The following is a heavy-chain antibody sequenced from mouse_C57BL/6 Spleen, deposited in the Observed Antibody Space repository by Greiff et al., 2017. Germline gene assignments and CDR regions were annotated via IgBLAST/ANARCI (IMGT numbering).Heavy chain of an antibody. V-gene: IGHV1-12*01. Sequence: QVQLKESGAELVRPGASVKMSCKASGYTFTSYNMHWVKQTPRQGLEWIGAIYPGNGDTSYNQKFKGKATLTVDKSSSTAYMQLSSLTSEDSAVYFCARGAYYSNDKNAMDYWGQGTSVTVSS. J-gene: IGHJ4*01. CDR1: GYTFTSYN. CDR3: ARGAYYSNDKNAMDY. D-gene: IGHD2-5*01. CDR2: IYPGNGDT.